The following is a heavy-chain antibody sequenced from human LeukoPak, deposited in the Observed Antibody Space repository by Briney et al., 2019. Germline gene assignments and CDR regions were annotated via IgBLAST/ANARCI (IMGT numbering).Heavy chain of an antibody. CDR2: INYSGST. CDR1: GGSFSGHY. CDR3: ARGPDDAFDI. Sequence: SETLSLTCGVYGGSFSGHYWNWIRQPPGKGLEWIGEINYSGSTNYNPSLKSQVTISVDMSKNQFSLKLSSVTAADTAVYYCARGPDDAFDIWGQGTMVTVSS. J-gene: IGHJ3*02. V-gene: IGHV4-34*01.